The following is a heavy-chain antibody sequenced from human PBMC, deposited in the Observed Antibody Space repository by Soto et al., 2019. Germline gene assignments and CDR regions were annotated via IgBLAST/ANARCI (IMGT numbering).Heavy chain of an antibody. Sequence: PGGSLRLSCAASGFTFSSYGMHWVRQAPGKGLEWVAVISYDGSNKYYADSVKGRFTISRDNSKNTLYLQMNSLRAEDTAVYYCARVMYYYDSSGYCYDDYFDYWGQGTLVTVSS. J-gene: IGHJ4*02. CDR1: GFTFSSYG. CDR3: ARVMYYYDSSGYCYDDYFDY. CDR2: ISYDGSNK. D-gene: IGHD3-22*01. V-gene: IGHV3-30*03.